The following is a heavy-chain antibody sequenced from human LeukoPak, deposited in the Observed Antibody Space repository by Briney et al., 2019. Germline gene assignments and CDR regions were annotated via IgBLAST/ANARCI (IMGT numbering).Heavy chain of an antibody. Sequence: ASVKVSCKASGGTFSSYAISWVRQAPGQGLEWMGWIIPIFGTANYAQKFQGRVTITTDESTSTAYMELSSLRSEDTAVYYCARDYGDFRFDYWGQGTLVTVSS. CDR1: GGTFSSYA. V-gene: IGHV1-69*05. D-gene: IGHD4-17*01. J-gene: IGHJ4*02. CDR3: ARDYGDFRFDY. CDR2: IIPIFGTA.